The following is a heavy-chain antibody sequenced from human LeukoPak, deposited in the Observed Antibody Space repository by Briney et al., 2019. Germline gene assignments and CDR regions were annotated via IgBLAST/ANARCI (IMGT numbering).Heavy chain of an antibody. J-gene: IGHJ5*02. CDR2: ISGSGGST. Sequence: GGSLRLSCAASGFTFSSYAMSWVRQAPGKGLEWASAISGSGGSTYYADSVKGRFTISRDNSKNTLYLQMNSLRAEDTAVYYCAKDGRIAAAANNFDPWGQGTLVTVSS. V-gene: IGHV3-23*01. CDR1: GFTFSSYA. D-gene: IGHD6-13*01. CDR3: AKDGRIAAAANNFDP.